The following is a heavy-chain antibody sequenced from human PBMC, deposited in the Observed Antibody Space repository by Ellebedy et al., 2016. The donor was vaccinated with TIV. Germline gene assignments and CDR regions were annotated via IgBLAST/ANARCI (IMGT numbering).Heavy chain of an antibody. CDR3: VRDPHDLDF. V-gene: IGHV3-48*02. Sequence: GESLKISCSASGFTFSTYSMNWVRQAPGKGLEWVSYISSISTIHYADSVKGRFTISRDNAKNSLYLQMNSLRDDDTAVYYCVRDPHDLDFWGQGTMVTVSS. CDR1: GFTFSTYS. J-gene: IGHJ3*01. D-gene: IGHD1-1*01. CDR2: ISSISTI.